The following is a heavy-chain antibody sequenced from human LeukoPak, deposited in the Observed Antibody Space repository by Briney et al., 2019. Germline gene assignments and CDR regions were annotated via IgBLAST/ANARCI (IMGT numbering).Heavy chain of an antibody. CDR1: GFGNNH. CDR3: ARNTGSPGWFDP. CDR2: VYTGGGT. D-gene: IGHD3-10*01. J-gene: IGHJ5*02. Sequence: PGRSLRLPCSASGFGNNHMSWIRQARGKGLEWVSVVYTGGGTYYADSVKGRFTLSRDNSKNTVHRQMNSLRAEDTAVYYCARNTGSPGWFDPWGKGTLVTVSS. V-gene: IGHV3-66*01.